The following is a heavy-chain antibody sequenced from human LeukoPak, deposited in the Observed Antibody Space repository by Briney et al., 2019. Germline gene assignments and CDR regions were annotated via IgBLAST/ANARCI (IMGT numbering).Heavy chain of an antibody. Sequence: GGSLRLSCAASGFTVSSNYMSWVRQAPGKGLEWVSFIYSGGNTYYADSVKGRFTISRDNSKNTLYLQMNSLRAEDTAVYYCAKDLIAAAGTNGMDVWGQGTTVTVSS. D-gene: IGHD6-13*01. CDR2: IYSGGNT. J-gene: IGHJ6*02. CDR3: AKDLIAAAGTNGMDV. CDR1: GFTVSSNY. V-gene: IGHV3-66*01.